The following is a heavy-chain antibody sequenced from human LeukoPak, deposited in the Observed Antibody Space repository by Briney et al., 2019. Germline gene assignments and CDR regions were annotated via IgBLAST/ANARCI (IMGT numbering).Heavy chain of an antibody. D-gene: IGHD4-11*01. CDR3: ARELDYSIPYDY. V-gene: IGHV1-8*01. CDR1: GYTFPSYY. J-gene: IGHJ4*02. Sequence: ASEKVSCKASGYTFPSYYLHGVRQATGQGLEWMGWMNPNSGNTGYAQKFQGRVTMTRNTSISTGYMELSSLRSEDTAVYYCARELDYSIPYDYWGQGTLVTVSS. CDR2: MNPNSGNT.